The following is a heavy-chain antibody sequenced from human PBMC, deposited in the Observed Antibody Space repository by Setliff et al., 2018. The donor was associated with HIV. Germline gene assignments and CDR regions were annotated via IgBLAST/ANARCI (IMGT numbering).Heavy chain of an antibody. V-gene: IGHV4-39*01. J-gene: IGHJ4*02. CDR1: GGSMSNSAYY. CDR3: ARLWGRTSGLRGNGY. D-gene: IGHD2-2*01. Sequence: NPSETLSLTCSVSGGSMSNSAYYWGWIRQPPGKGLEWIGNIYYTGSTYYNPSLPTRVTINVHTSYNQFSLRLNSVTVADTAVYYCARLWGRTSGLRGNGYWGQGILVTVSS. CDR2: IYYTGST.